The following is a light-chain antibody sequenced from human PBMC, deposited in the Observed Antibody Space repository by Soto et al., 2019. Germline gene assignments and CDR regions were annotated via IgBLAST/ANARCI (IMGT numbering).Light chain of an antibody. CDR1: QSVLASSNNKNY. CDR3: QQYYPAPPYT. Sequence: DIVMTQSPDSLAVSLGERATINCKSSQSVLASSNNKNYLAWYQQKPGQSPKLLIYWASTRESGVPDRFSGSGSGTDFTLTISSLQAEDVAIYYCQQYYPAPPYTFCQGTKLEIK. V-gene: IGKV4-1*01. J-gene: IGKJ2*01. CDR2: WAS.